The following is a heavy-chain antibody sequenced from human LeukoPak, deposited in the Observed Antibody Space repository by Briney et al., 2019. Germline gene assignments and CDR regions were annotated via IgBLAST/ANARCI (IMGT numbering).Heavy chain of an antibody. V-gene: IGHV3-23*01. D-gene: IGHD5-12*01. Sequence: GGSLRLSCAASGFTFSSYSMNWVRQAPGKGLEWVSAISGSGGSTYYADSVKGRFTISRDNSKNTLYLQMNSLRAEDTAVYYCARDRMVATVFDYWGQGTLVTVSS. CDR2: ISGSGGST. J-gene: IGHJ4*02. CDR3: ARDRMVATVFDY. CDR1: GFTFSSYS.